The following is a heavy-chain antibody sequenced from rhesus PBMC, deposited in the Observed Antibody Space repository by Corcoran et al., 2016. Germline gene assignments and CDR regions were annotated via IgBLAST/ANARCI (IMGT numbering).Heavy chain of an antibody. CDR3: ARGGYFDY. J-gene: IGHJ4*01. CDR1: GFSLTTSGLG. V-gene: IGHV2-174*01. Sequence: QVTLKESGPALVKPTQTLTLTCTFSGFSLTTSGLGLGWIRQPPGKALEWLAPIYWDDDKRYSTSLKSRLTISKDTSKNQVVLTMTNMDPVDTATYYCARGGYFDYWGQGVLVTVSS. CDR2: IYWDDDK.